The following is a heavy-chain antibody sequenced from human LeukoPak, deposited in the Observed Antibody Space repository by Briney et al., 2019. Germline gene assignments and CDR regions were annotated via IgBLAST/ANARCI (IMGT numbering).Heavy chain of an antibody. CDR1: GFTFSSYG. D-gene: IGHD2-2*01. CDR2: IWYDGSNK. Sequence: GGSLTLSCAASGFTFSSYGMHWVRQAPGKGLEWVAVIWYDGSNKYYADSVKGRFTISRDNSKNTLYLQMNSLRAEDTAVYYCARDHPYCSSTSCPLDYWGQGTLVTVSS. V-gene: IGHV3-33*01. CDR3: ARDHPYCSSTSCPLDY. J-gene: IGHJ4*02.